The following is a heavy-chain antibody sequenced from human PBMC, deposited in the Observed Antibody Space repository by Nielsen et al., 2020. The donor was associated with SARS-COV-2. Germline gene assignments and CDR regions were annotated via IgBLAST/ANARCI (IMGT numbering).Heavy chain of an antibody. V-gene: IGHV3-30*04. CDR1: GFTFSSYA. D-gene: IGHD3-22*01. Sequence: GESLKISCAASGFTFSSYAMHWVRQAPGKGLEWVAVISYDGSNKYYADSVKGRFTISRDNSKNTLYLQMNSLRAEDTAVYYCARVGYDSSGGAFDYWGQGTLVTVSS. J-gene: IGHJ4*02. CDR2: ISYDGSNK. CDR3: ARVGYDSSGGAFDY.